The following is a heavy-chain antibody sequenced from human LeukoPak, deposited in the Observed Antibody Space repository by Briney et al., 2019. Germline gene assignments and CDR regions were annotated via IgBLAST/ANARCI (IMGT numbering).Heavy chain of an antibody. CDR2: ISYDGSNK. CDR3: AREDCSGGSCYFDS. CDR1: GFTFSSYA. D-gene: IGHD2-15*01. Sequence: GGSLRLSCAASGFTFSSYAMSWVRQAPGKGLEWVADISYDGSNKYHADSVKGRFTISRDNSKNTLYLQMNSLRAEDTAVYYCAREDCSGGSCYFDSWGQGTLVTVSS. V-gene: IGHV3-30-3*01. J-gene: IGHJ4*02.